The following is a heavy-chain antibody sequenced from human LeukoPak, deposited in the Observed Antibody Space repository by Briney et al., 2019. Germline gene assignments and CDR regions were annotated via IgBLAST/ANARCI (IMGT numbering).Heavy chain of an antibody. Sequence: PSETLSLTCTVSGGSISTFYWTWIRQPAGKGLEWIGRINNSGSTNYNPSLRSRVSMSVDRSKNQFSVTLSSVTAADTAVYFWAREGGDPRWLDPWGQGTLVTVSS. CDR3: AREGGDPRWLDP. V-gene: IGHV4-4*07. CDR2: INNSGST. CDR1: GGSISTFY. J-gene: IGHJ5*02. D-gene: IGHD6-25*01.